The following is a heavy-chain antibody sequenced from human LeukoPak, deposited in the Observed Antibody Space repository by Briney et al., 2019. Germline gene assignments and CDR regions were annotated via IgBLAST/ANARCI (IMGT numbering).Heavy chain of an antibody. V-gene: IGHV2-5*02. D-gene: IGHD3-10*01. CDR2: LYWDDDK. Sequence: ESGPTVLNPTPALTLTCTFSGFSLRTSGVGVGWIRQPPGKALEWLALLYWDDDKRYSPSLKSRLTITKDTSKNQVVLTMTNMDPVDTATYYCAHSGLPLITIKTEGAFDIWGQGTMVTVSS. CDR1: GFSLRTSGVG. J-gene: IGHJ3*02. CDR3: AHSGLPLITIKTEGAFDI.